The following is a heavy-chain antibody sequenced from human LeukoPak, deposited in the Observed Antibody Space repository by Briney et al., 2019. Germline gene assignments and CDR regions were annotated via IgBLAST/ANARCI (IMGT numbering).Heavy chain of an antibody. Sequence: PGGSLRLSCAASGFTFSSYSMSWVRQAPGKGLEWVSSISSSSIYIYYADSVKGRFTISRDNAKNSLYLQMNSLRADDTAVYYCVRVGYSSGWRAPDFDYWGQGTLVTVSS. J-gene: IGHJ4*02. CDR3: VRVGYSSGWRAPDFDY. D-gene: IGHD6-19*01. CDR1: GFTFSSYS. CDR2: ISSSSIYI. V-gene: IGHV3-21*01.